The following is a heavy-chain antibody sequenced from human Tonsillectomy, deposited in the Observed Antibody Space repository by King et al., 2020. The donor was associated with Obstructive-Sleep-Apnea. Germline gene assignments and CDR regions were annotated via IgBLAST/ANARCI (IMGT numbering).Heavy chain of an antibody. CDR3: ARDRAMVRGVPGY. CDR2: ISYDGSNK. J-gene: IGHJ4*02. CDR1: GFTFSSYA. Sequence: VQLVESGGGVVQPGRSLRLSCAASGFTFSSYAMHWVRQAPGKGLEWVAVISYDGSNKYYADSVKGRFTISRDNSKNTLYLQMNSLRAEDTAVYYYARDRAMVRGVPGYWGQGTLVTVSS. D-gene: IGHD3-10*01. V-gene: IGHV3-30-3*01.